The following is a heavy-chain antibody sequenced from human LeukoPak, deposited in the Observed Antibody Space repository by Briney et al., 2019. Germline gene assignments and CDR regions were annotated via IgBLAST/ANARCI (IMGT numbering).Heavy chain of an antibody. D-gene: IGHD2-15*01. Sequence: SETLSLTCTVSGGSISSSSYYWGWVRQPRGKGLEWIGSIHYSGSTYYNPSLKSRLTMSVDTSKNQFSLKLSSVTAADTAVYYCASYCSGGTCYLGFDYWGQGTLVTVSS. CDR3: ASYCSGGTCYLGFDY. J-gene: IGHJ4*02. CDR2: IHYSGST. CDR1: GGSISSSSYY. V-gene: IGHV4-39*01.